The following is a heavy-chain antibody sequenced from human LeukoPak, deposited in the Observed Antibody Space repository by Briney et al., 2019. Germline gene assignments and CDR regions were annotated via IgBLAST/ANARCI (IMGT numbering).Heavy chain of an antibody. CDR2: INHSGST. D-gene: IGHD2-2*01. J-gene: IGHJ6*03. CDR3: ARGGGRYCSSTSCYPRYYYYYYMDV. V-gene: IGHV4-34*01. Sequence: SETLSLTCAVYGGSFNGYYWSWIRQPPGKGLEWIGEINHSGSTNYNPSLKSRVTISVDTSKNQFSLKLSSVTAADTAVYYCARGGGRYCSSTSCYPRYYYYYYMDVWGKGTTVTVSS. CDR1: GGSFNGYY.